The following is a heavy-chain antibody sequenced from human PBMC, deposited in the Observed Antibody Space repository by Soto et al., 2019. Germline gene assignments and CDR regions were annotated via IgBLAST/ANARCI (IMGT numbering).Heavy chain of an antibody. CDR2: ISGGGGST. V-gene: IGHV3-23*01. CDR3: AKSPAATFVVFDY. Sequence: EVQLLESGGGLVQPGGSLRLSCAASGFTFSSYAMNWVRQAPGKGLEWVSAISGGGGSTFFADSVKGRFTISRDNSKNTLYLQMNSLIAEDTAVYFCAKSPAATFVVFDYWGQGTLVTVSS. CDR1: GFTFSSYA. J-gene: IGHJ4*02. D-gene: IGHD2-15*01.